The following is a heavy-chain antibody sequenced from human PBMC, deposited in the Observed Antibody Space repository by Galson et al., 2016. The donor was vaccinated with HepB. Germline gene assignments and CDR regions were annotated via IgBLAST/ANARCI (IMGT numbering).Heavy chain of an antibody. CDR1: GFTFRNFA. D-gene: IGHD4-17*01. CDR2: ISYDGNKK. V-gene: IGHV3-30*04. CDR3: AREEDYGDYRIDY. Sequence: SLRLSCAASGFTFRNFAMHWVRQAPGKGLEWLTVISYDGNKKYYADSVGGRFTISRDDSKNTLYLQMSGLRAEDTALYYCAREEDYGDYRIDYWGQGTLVTVSS. J-gene: IGHJ4*02.